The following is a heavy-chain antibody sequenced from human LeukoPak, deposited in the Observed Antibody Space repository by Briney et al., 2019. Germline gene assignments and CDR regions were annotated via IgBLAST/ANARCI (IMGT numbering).Heavy chain of an antibody. J-gene: IGHJ4*02. D-gene: IGHD3-9*01. CDR1: GFTFSSYA. CDR2: ISYDGSNK. Sequence: GGSLRLSCAASGFTFSSYAMHWVRQAPGKGLEWVAVISYDGSNKYYADSVKGRFTISRDNSKNTLYLQMNNLRAEDTAVYYCARDITLDYDILTGFDYWGQGTLVTVSS. CDR3: ARDITLDYDILTGFDY. V-gene: IGHV3-30*04.